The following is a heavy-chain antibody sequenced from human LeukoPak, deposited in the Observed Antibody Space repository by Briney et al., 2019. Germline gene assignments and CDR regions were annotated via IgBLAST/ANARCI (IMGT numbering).Heavy chain of an antibody. CDR1: GGSFSGYY. D-gene: IGHD2-2*02. Sequence: SETLSLTCAVYGGSFSGYYWSWIRQPPGKGLEWIGEINHSGSTNYNPSLKSRVTISVDTSKNQFSLKLSSVTAADTAVYYCAREIAGLRLYQLPYSPHNWFDPWGQGTLVTVSS. V-gene: IGHV4-34*01. J-gene: IGHJ5*02. CDR2: INHSGST. CDR3: AREIAGLRLYQLPYSPHNWFDP.